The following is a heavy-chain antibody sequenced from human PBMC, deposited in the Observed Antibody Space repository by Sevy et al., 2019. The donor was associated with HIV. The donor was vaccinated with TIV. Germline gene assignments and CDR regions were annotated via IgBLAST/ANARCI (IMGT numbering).Heavy chain of an antibody. V-gene: IGHV1-8*01. Sequence: ASVKVSCKASGYTFTSYDINWVQQATGQGLEWMGWMNPNSGNTGYAQKFQGRVTMTRNTSISTAYMELSSLRSEDTAVYYCARGEGLAYCGGDCGGGYWGQGTLVTVSS. J-gene: IGHJ4*02. CDR2: MNPNSGNT. CDR3: ARGEGLAYCGGDCGGGY. CDR1: GYTFTSYD. D-gene: IGHD2-21*02.